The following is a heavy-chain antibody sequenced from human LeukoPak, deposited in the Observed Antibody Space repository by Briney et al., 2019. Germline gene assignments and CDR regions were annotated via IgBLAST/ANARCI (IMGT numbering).Heavy chain of an antibody. CDR3: AAEAAYYYDSRDAFDV. CDR1: GFTFTSSA. V-gene: IGHV1-58*01. Sequence: SVTVSCKASGFTFTSSAVQWVRQARGQRLEWIGWIFVGSGNTNYAQKFQERVTITRDMSTSLVYMELSSLRSEDTAVYYCAAEAAYYYDSRDAFDVWGQGTMVTVSS. J-gene: IGHJ3*01. D-gene: IGHD3-22*01. CDR2: IFVGSGNT.